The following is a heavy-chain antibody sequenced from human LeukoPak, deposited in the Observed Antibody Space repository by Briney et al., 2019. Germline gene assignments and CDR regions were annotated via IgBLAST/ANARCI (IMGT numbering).Heavy chain of an antibody. J-gene: IGHJ4*02. CDR2: INHSGST. Sequence: RPSETLSLTCAVYGGSFSGYYWSWIRQPPGKGLEWIGEINHSGSTNYNPSLKSRVTISVDTSKNQFSLKLSSVTAADTAVYYCAIGIYYYDSSGYSPFDYWGQGTLVTVSS. CDR3: AIGIYYYDSSGYSPFDY. CDR1: GGSFSGYY. D-gene: IGHD3-22*01. V-gene: IGHV4-34*01.